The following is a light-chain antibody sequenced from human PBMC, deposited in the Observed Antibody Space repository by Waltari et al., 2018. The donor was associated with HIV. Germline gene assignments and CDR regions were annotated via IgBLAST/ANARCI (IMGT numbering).Light chain of an antibody. Sequence: NFMLPKTPSVSESPGETLTNSSTSRRRSIASNHRKGYHQRPGSAPTTVMYEDNQRPSGVPDRFSGSIDSSSNAASLTISGLKTEDEADYYCQSYDSSNLVVFGGGTKLTVL. J-gene: IGLJ2*01. V-gene: IGLV6-57*02. CDR2: EDN. CDR3: QSYDSSNLVV. CDR1: RRSIASNH.